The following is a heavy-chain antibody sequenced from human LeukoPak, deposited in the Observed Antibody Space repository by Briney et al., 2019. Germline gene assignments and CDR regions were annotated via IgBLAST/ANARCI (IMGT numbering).Heavy chain of an antibody. Sequence: SETLSLTCAVSGYSINRGYYWGWIRQPPGKGLEWIGSIYHSGSTYYNPSLKSRVTLSVDTSKNQFSLKLNSVTAADTAVYYCARQCSSTSCFFDYWGQGTLVTVSS. CDR3: ARQCSSTSCFFDY. J-gene: IGHJ4*02. CDR2: IYHSGST. CDR1: GYSINRGYY. D-gene: IGHD2-2*01. V-gene: IGHV4-38-2*01.